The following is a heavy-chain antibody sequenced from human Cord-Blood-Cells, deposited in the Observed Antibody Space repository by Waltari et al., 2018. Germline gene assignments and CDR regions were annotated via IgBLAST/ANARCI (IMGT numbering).Heavy chain of an antibody. D-gene: IGHD6-6*01. CDR3: ATGGSSIMGAFDI. CDR2: IYYSGST. J-gene: IGHJ3*02. V-gene: IGHV4-39*01. Sequence: QLQLQESGPGLVKPSEPLSLTCTVSGGSISSSSYYWGWIRQPPGKGLEWIGSIYYSGSTYYNPSRKSRVTISVDTSKNQFSLKRSSVTAADTAVYYCATGGSSIMGAFDIWGQGTMVTVSS. CDR1: GGSISSSSYY.